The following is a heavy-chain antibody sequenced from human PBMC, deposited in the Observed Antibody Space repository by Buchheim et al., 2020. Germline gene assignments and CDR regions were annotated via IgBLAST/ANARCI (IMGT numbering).Heavy chain of an antibody. J-gene: IGHJ4*02. D-gene: IGHD2-21*02. CDR2: IYHSGST. V-gene: IGHV4-30-2*01. CDR3: ARGIDCGGDCLGGRPYHLFDY. CDR1: GGSISSGGYS. Sequence: QLQLQESGSGLVKPSQTLSLTCAVSGGSISSGGYSWSWIRQPAGKGLEWIGYIYHSGSTYYNPSLKSRVTIPVDRPKNQFSLKLSSVTAADTAVYYCARGIDCGGDCLGGRPYHLFDYWGQGTL.